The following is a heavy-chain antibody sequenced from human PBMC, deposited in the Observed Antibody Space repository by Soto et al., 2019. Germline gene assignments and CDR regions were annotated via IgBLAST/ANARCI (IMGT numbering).Heavy chain of an antibody. CDR1: RFTFSYYA. D-gene: IGHD6-19*01. J-gene: IGHJ3*02. CDR2: ILSDGSKQ. Sequence: QVQLVESGGGVVQPGRSLRLSCAASRFTFSYYAMHWIRQAPGKGLEWVAVILSDGSKQYYAESVKGRFTISRDNSKSTLYLQMNSLRVEDKAVYYCVRTIAVAGGDAFDMWGQGTMVTVSS. V-gene: IGHV3-30-3*01. CDR3: VRTIAVAGGDAFDM.